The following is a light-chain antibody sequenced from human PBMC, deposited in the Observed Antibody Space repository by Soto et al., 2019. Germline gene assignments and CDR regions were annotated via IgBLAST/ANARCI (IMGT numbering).Light chain of an antibody. CDR1: SSDVGSYNL. Sequence: QSALTQPASVSGSPGQSITISCTGTSSDVGSYNLVSWYQQHPGKAPKLMIYEVSKRPSGVSNRFSGSKSGNTASLTISGPQAEDEADYYCCSYAGSSTWVVFGGGTQLTVL. CDR3: CSYAGSSTWVV. CDR2: EVS. V-gene: IGLV2-23*02. J-gene: IGLJ2*01.